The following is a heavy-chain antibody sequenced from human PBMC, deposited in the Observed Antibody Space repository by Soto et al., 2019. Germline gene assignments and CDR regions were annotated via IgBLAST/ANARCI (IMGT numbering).Heavy chain of an antibody. CDR1: GDSFTSNF. J-gene: IGHJ3*02. CDR3: AREIAPGGGYDI. CDR2: INPYVGNT. D-gene: IGHD6-25*01. Sequence: QVQLVQSGAEVKKPGASVKLSCKASGDSFTSNFVHWVRQAPGQGLEWMGVINPYVGNTNYGQKFQGRVTMTRDTSTNTVYMELSSLRSEDTAIYYCAREIAPGGGYDIWGQGPMVTVAS. V-gene: IGHV1-46*01.